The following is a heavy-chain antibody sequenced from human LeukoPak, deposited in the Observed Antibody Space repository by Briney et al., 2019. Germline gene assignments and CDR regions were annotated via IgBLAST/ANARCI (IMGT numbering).Heavy chain of an antibody. Sequence: GGSLRLSCAASGFTLSSYAMSWVLQAPGKGLEWVSSISASGGSTNYADSVKGRFTISRDNSKNTLYLQMNSLRAEDTAVYYCAKDQGWYSYFDYWGQGTLVTVSS. J-gene: IGHJ4*02. CDR1: GFTLSSYA. D-gene: IGHD6-19*01. CDR2: ISASGGST. V-gene: IGHV3-23*01. CDR3: AKDQGWYSYFDY.